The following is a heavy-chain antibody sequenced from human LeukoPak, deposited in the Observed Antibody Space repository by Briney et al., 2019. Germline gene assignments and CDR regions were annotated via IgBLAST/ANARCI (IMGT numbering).Heavy chain of an antibody. J-gene: IGHJ3*01. CDR2: INHSGST. CDR1: GGSFSGYY. CDR3: ASDSISMNAFDA. Sequence: PSETLSLTCAVYGGSFSGYYWSWIRQPPGKGLEWIGEINHSGSTNYNPSLKSRVTISINTSKNPVSLMLTSVPAADTAVYYCASDSISMNAFDAWGQGTMVTVSS. V-gene: IGHV4-34*01. D-gene: IGHD3-22*01.